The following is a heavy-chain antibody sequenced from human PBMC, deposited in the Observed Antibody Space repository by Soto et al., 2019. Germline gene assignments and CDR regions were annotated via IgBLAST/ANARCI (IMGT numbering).Heavy chain of an antibody. J-gene: IGHJ4*02. CDR3: ARYNSYAIDY. D-gene: IGHD2-8*01. CDR1: GTSISSYY. Sequence: XATLSLTCTVSGTSISSYYWSWIRQPPGKGLEWIANIHYSGTTNYNPSLASRVTLSVDTSKNQFSLKMTSVTAADRAMYFCARYNSYAIDYWGRGTLVTVSS. V-gene: IGHV4-59*01. CDR2: IHYSGTT.